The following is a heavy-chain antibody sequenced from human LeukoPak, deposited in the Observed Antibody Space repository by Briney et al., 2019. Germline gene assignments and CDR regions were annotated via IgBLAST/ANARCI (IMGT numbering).Heavy chain of an antibody. CDR3: ARAHNWKYGTFDY. Sequence: ASVKVSCKASGGTFSSYASSWVRQAPGQGLEWMGGIIPIFGTANYAQKFQGRVTITADKSTGTAYMELSSLRSEDTAVYYCARAHNWKYGTFDYWGQGTLVTVSS. V-gene: IGHV1-69*06. CDR1: GGTFSSYA. CDR2: IIPIFGTA. J-gene: IGHJ4*02. D-gene: IGHD1-7*01.